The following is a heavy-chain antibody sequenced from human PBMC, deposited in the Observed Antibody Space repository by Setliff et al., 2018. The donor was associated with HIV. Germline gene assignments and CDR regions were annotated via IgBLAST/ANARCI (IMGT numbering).Heavy chain of an antibody. CDR2: IYYSGST. Sequence: SETLSLTCSVSGGSVSSTSNYWGWIRQPPGKGLEWIGNIYYSGSTYYNPSLKSRVTISVDTSKNQFSLKLSSVTAADTALYYCARVQVGGYNFYFDYWGQGTLVTVSS. V-gene: IGHV4-39*01. CDR3: ARVQVGGYNFYFDY. J-gene: IGHJ4*02. D-gene: IGHD5-12*01. CDR1: GGSVSSTSNY.